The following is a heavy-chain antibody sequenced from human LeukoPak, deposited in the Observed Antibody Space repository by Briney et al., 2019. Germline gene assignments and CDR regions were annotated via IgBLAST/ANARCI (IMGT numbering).Heavy chain of an antibody. D-gene: IGHD1-26*01. CDR2: ISGSGGST. CDR1: GFTFNTYT. V-gene: IGHV3-23*01. J-gene: IGHJ4*02. CDR3: AKDLVVGALDY. Sequence: GGSLRLSCAASGFTFNTYTMNWVRQAPGKGLEWVSSISGSGGSTYYADSVKGRFTISRDNSRNMLFLQMNSLRADDTAVYYCAKDLVVGALDYWGQGTLVTVSS.